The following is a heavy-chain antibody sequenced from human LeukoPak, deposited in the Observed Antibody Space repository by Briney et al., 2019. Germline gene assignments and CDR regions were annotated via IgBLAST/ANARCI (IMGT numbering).Heavy chain of an antibody. V-gene: IGHV3-15*01. D-gene: IGHD3-10*01. CDR2: IKSKTDGGTT. J-gene: IGHJ4*02. CDR3: ATGVPALLWFGELLYGGGENYFDY. CDR1: GFTFSNAW. Sequence: GGSLRLSCAASGFTFSNAWMSWVRQAPGKGLERVGRIKSKTDGGTTDYAAPVKGRFTISRDDSKNTLYLQMNSLKTEDTAVYYCATGVPALLWFGELLYGGGENYFDYWGQGTLVTVSS.